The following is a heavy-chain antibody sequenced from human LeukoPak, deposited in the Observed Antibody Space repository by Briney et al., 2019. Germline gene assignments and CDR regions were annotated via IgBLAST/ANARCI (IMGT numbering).Heavy chain of an antibody. D-gene: IGHD6-13*01. CDR1: GGSISSGSYY. CDR2: IYYSGST. V-gene: IGHV4-39*07. CDR3: ARARSSWNFAD. Sequence: SETLSLTCTVSGGSISSGSYYWGWIRQPPGKGLEWIGSIYYSGSTYYNPSLKSRVTVSVDTSKNQFSLKLSSVTAADTAVYYCARARSSWNFADWGQGTLVTVSS. J-gene: IGHJ4*02.